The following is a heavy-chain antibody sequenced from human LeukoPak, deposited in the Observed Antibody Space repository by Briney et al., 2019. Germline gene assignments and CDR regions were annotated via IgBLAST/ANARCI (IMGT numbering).Heavy chain of an antibody. CDR1: GFTFSSYA. D-gene: IGHD1-1*01. CDR3: AKSPRTTYYYYGMDV. CDR2: ISGSGGST. J-gene: IGHJ6*02. Sequence: GGSLRLSCAASGFTFSSYAMSWVRQAPGRGLEWVSAISGSGGSTYYADSVKGRFTISRDNSKNTLYLQMNSLRAEDTAVYYCAKSPRTTYYYYGMDVWGQGTTVTVSS. V-gene: IGHV3-23*01.